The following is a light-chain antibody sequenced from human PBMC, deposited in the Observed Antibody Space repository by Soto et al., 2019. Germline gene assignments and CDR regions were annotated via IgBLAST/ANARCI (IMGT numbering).Light chain of an antibody. CDR2: AVS. CDR1: SSDVGNYDY. V-gene: IGLV2-14*03. Sequence: QSALTQPASVSGSPGQSITISCTGTSSDVGNYDYVSWYQQYPGKAPRLMIYAVSRRPSGVSNRFSGSKSGNTASLTISGLPAEDEADYYCTSYTPSSTYVFGPGTTLTVL. J-gene: IGLJ1*01. CDR3: TSYTPSSTYV.